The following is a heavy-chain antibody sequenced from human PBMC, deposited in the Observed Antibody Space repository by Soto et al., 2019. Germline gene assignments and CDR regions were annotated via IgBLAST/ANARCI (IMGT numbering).Heavy chain of an antibody. D-gene: IGHD1-26*01. CDR1: GFTFSSYG. CDR3: ARGQVGATGAAFDI. Sequence: QVQLMESGGGVVQPGRSLRLSCAASGFTFSSYGMHWVRQAPGKGLEWVAVIWYDGSNKYYADSVKGRFTISRDNSKNTLYLQMNSLRAEDTAVYYCARGQVGATGAAFDIWGQGTMVTASS. J-gene: IGHJ3*02. CDR2: IWYDGSNK. V-gene: IGHV3-33*01.